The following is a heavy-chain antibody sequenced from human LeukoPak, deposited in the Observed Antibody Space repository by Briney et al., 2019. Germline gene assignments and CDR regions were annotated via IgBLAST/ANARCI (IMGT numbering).Heavy chain of an antibody. J-gene: IGHJ4*02. Sequence: SETLSLTCTVSGGSISSYYWSWIRQPPGKGLEWIGYIYYSGSTNYNPPLKSRVTISVDTSKNQFSLKLSSVTAADTAVYYCARRSGGVLDYWGQGTLVTVSS. V-gene: IGHV4-59*08. CDR1: GGSISSYY. D-gene: IGHD3-10*01. CDR2: IYYSGST. CDR3: ARRSGGVLDY.